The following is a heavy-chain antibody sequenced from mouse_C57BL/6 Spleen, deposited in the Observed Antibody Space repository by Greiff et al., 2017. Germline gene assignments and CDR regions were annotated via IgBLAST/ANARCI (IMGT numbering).Heavy chain of an antibody. D-gene: IGHD4-1*01. J-gene: IGHJ2*01. CDR3: AREGPLGPDY. Sequence: LVESGPGLVKPSQSLSLTCSVTGYSITSGYYWNWIRQFPGNKLEWMGYISYDGSNNYNPSLKNRISITRDTSKNQFFLKLNSVTTEDTATYYCAREGPLGPDYWGQGTTRTVSS. V-gene: IGHV3-6*01. CDR2: ISYDGSN. CDR1: GYSITSGYY.